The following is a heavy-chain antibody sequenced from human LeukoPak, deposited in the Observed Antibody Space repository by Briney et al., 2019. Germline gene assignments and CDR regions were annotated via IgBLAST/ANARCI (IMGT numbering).Heavy chain of an antibody. V-gene: IGHV4-4*07. CDR3: ARLRFYDSTGYSPGYYMDV. CDR2: IYGSGLT. Sequence: SETLSLTCTVSGGFISSNYWRWIRQSAGTGLEWMGRIYGSGLTDYTPSLKTRLTISLDTSRKQFSLRLTSVTAADTAVYYCARLRFYDSTGYSPGYYMDVWGKGTTVSVFS. J-gene: IGHJ6*03. CDR1: GGFISSNY. D-gene: IGHD3-22*01.